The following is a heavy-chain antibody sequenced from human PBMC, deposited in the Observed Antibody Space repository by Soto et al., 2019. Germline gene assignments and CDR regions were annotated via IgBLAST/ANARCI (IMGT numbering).Heavy chain of an antibody. CDR3: AKDRGIIVKAGDAFDV. CDR2: ISDSGDRT. V-gene: IGHV3-23*01. J-gene: IGHJ3*01. D-gene: IGHD3-16*02. CDR1: GFTLSMSA. Sequence: EVQLMESGGGLVQPGGSLRLSGASSGFTLSMSAVNWVRLAPGKGLEWVSYISDSGDRTYYADSVKGRFTISRDRSKNTVSLQMDSLRAEDTAVYHCAKDRGIIVKAGDAFDVWGQGTKVTVSS.